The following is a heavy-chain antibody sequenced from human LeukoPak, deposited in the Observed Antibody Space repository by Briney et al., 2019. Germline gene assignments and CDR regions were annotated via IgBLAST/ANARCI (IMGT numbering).Heavy chain of an antibody. J-gene: IGHJ3*02. D-gene: IGHD2-2*01. CDR2: INHSGST. CDR1: GGSFSGYY. Sequence: SETLSLTCAAYGGSFSGYYWSWIRQPPGKGLEWIGEINHSGSTNYNPSLKSRVTISVDTSKNQFSLKLSSVTAADTAVYYCARGGVVVPADAFDIWGQGTMVTVSS. V-gene: IGHV4-34*01. CDR3: ARGGVVVPADAFDI.